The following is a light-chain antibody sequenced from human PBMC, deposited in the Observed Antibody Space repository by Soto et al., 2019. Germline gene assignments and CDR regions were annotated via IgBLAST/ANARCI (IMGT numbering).Light chain of an antibody. CDR1: QSVSSSS. CDR2: GTS. Sequence: ETVLTQSPGTLSLSPGERATLSCRASQSVSSSSLAWYQQRPGQAPRLLIYGTSSRATGIPDRFSGSGSGTDFTLTISRLEPEDFAVYYCQQYNNWPLTFGQGTRLEIK. J-gene: IGKJ5*01. V-gene: IGKV3-20*01. CDR3: QQYNNWPLT.